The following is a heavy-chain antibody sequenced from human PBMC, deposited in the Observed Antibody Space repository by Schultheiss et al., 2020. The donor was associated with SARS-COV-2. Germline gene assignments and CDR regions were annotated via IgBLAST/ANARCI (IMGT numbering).Heavy chain of an antibody. Sequence: ASVKVSCKASGYTFTGYYMHWVRQAPGQGLEWMGWINPNSGGTNYAQKFQGRVTMTRDTSISTAYMELSRLRSDDTAVYYCARDPITMIAERDPPFDYWGQGTLVTVSS. D-gene: IGHD3-22*01. J-gene: IGHJ4*02. CDR3: ARDPITMIAERDPPFDY. CDR1: GYTFTGYY. V-gene: IGHV1-2*02. CDR2: INPNSGGT.